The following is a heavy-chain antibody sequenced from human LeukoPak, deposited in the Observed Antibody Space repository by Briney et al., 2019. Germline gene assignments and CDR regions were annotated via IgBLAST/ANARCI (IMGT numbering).Heavy chain of an antibody. V-gene: IGHV3-11*03. D-gene: IGHD2-15*01. CDR1: GFTVSSNY. CDR2: INGSSSDT. Sequence: GGSLRLSCAASGFTVSSNYMSWVRQAPGRGLEWISYINGSSSDTKYADSVKGRFTISRDNAKNSVYLLMNSLRAEDTAVYYCARRGTTYCTVDSCHPNWFDPWGQGTLVTVSS. CDR3: ARRGTTYCTVDSCHPNWFDP. J-gene: IGHJ5*02.